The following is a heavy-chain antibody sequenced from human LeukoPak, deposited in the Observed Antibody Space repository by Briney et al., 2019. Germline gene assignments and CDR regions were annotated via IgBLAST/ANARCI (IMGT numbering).Heavy chain of an antibody. CDR1: GFSFSSYW. Sequence: PGGSLRLSCAASGFSFSSYWMTWVRQAPGKGLEWVANLKQDGSEKYYVDSAKGRFTISRDNAKNSLYLQMNSLRAEDTAVYYCAREGALTVTKDAFDIWGQGTMVTVSS. J-gene: IGHJ3*02. CDR2: LKQDGSEK. D-gene: IGHD4-17*01. CDR3: AREGALTVTKDAFDI. V-gene: IGHV3-7*01.